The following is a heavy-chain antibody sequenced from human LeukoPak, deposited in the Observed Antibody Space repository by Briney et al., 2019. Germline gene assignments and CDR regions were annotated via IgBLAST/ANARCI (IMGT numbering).Heavy chain of an antibody. V-gene: IGHV3-7*01. CDR2: IKQDGSEK. J-gene: IGHJ6*03. CDR3: ARDSLSGHYYYYMDV. CDR1: GFTFSSYW. Sequence: GGSLRLSCAASGFTFSSYWMSWVRQAPGKGLEWVANIKQDGSEKYYVDSVKGRFTISRDNAKNSLYLQMNSLRAEDTAVYYCARDSLSGHYYYYMDVWGKGTTVTVSS.